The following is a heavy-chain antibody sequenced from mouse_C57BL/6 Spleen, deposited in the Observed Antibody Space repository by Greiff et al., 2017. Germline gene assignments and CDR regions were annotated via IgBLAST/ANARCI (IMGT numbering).Heavy chain of an antibody. V-gene: IGHV1-54*01. CDR1: GYAFTNYL. Sequence: VQLQESGAELVRPGTSVKVSCKASGYAFTNYLIEWVKQRPGQGLEWIGVINPGSGGTNYNEKFKGKATLTADKSSSTAYMQLSSLTSEDSAVYFCATTVAEAWFAYWGQGTLVTVSA. CDR3: ATTVAEAWFAY. CDR2: INPGSGGT. D-gene: IGHD1-1*01. J-gene: IGHJ3*01.